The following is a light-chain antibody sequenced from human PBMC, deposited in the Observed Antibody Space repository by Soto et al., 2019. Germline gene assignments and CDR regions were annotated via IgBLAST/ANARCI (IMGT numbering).Light chain of an antibody. CDR1: YSNIGSHY. CDR2: RDG. CDR3: AVWDNSMTAWV. V-gene: IGLV1-47*01. Sequence: QAVVTQPPSASGTPGQSLTISGSGGYSNIGSHYVYWYQHFPGTAPRLLIFRDGQRPSGVPARFFGSKSDTSASLAITGRRSEDVAHYDCAVWDNSMTAWVFGGGTQLTVL. J-gene: IGLJ3*02.